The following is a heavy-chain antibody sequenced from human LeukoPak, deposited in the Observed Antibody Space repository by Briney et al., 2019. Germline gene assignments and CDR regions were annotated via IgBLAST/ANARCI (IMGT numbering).Heavy chain of an antibody. CDR3: ARVLFSGYGGPCYYGMDV. J-gene: IGHJ6*02. Sequence: GGSLRLSCAASGFTFSSYAMHWVRQAPGKGLEWVAVISYDGSNKYYADSVKGRFTISRDNSKNTLYLQMNSLRAEDTAVYYCARVLFSGYGGPCYYGMDVWGQGTTVTVSS. D-gene: IGHD5-12*01. CDR2: ISYDGSNK. CDR1: GFTFSSYA. V-gene: IGHV3-30-3*01.